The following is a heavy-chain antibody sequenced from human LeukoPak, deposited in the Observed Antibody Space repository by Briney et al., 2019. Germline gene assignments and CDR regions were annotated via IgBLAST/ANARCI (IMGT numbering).Heavy chain of an antibody. CDR1: SDSISSNTHY. D-gene: IGHD2/OR15-2a*01. Sequence: SETLSLTCTVSSDSISSNTHYWGWIRQPPGKGLEWIGSIFYSGSTYYNPSLKRRVTISVDTSKNQFSLELRSVTAADTAVYYCARTNNIVIVPVPGGWFDPWGQGTLVTVSS. CDR2: IFYSGST. CDR3: ARTNNIVIVPVPGGWFDP. V-gene: IGHV4-39*01. J-gene: IGHJ5*02.